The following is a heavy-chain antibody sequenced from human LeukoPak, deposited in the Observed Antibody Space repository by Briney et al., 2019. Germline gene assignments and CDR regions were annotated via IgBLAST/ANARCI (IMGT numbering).Heavy chain of an antibody. J-gene: IGHJ5*02. Sequence: PSETLSLTCAVYSGSFSGYYWSWIRQPPGKGLEWIGEINHSGSTNYNPSLKSRVTISVDTSKNQFSLKLSSVTAADTAVYYCARGEHIVVVPAAQDSHDRSNWFDPWGQGTLVTVSS. CDR3: ARGEHIVVVPAAQDSHDRSNWFDP. CDR1: SGSFSGYY. V-gene: IGHV4-34*01. CDR2: INHSGST. D-gene: IGHD2-2*01.